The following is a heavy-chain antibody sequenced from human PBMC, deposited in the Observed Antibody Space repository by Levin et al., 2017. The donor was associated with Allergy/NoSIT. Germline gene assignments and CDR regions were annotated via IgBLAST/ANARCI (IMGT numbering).Heavy chain of an antibody. CDR2: ISSDGLNK. CDR3: ANVAYCGGYCYPVSVSGAFDI. J-gene: IGHJ3*02. CDR1: GFTFATSV. Sequence: LSLTCAASGFTFATSVMHWVRQAPGKGLEWVAVISSDGLNKYYADSVRGRFTVSRDNSKNTLYLQMNSLRVDDTAVYYCANVAYCGGYCYPVSVSGAFDIWGQGTVVTVSS. V-gene: IGHV3-30*18. D-gene: IGHD2-21*02.